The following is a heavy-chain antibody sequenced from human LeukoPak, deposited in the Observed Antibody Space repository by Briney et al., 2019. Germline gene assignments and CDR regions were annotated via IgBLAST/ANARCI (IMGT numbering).Heavy chain of an antibody. CDR2: IYYSGST. J-gene: IGHJ4*02. V-gene: IGHV4-39*01. D-gene: IGHD3-10*01. CDR1: GGSIGSSSYY. CDR3: ARQGAEDYGSGSYGYYFGY. Sequence: SETLSLTCTVSGGSIGSSSYYWGWIRQPPGKGLEWIGSIYYSGSTYYNPSLKSRVTISVDTSKNQFSLKLSSVTAADTAVYYCARQGAEDYGSGSYGYYFGYWGQGTLVTVSS.